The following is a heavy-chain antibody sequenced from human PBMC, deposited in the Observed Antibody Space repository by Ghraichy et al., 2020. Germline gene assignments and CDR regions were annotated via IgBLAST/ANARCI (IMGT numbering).Heavy chain of an antibody. CDR2: IDWENYT. V-gene: IGHV2-70*11. CDR3: ARTTADDWADL. Sequence: SGPTLVKPTETLTLTCTFSGFSLATNGMCVSWIRQPPGKALEWLARIDWENYTYYTTSLKTRLTISKDASRNQVVLTMTNMDPVDTATYYCARTTADDWADLWGKGTLVTVSS. J-gene: IGHJ5*02. D-gene: IGHD3-9*01. CDR1: GFSLATNGMC.